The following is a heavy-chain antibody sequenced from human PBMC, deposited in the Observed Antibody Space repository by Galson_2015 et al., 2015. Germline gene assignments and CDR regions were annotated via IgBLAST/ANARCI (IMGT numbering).Heavy chain of an antibody. D-gene: IGHD3-10*01. CDR3: ARERGYSYGFDY. CDR1: GFSFNSYS. V-gene: IGHV3-30*01. Sequence: SLRLSCAASGFSFNSYSMHWVRQAPGKGLEWVAVISYDGTNKYYADSVKGRSTISRDNSKNTLYLQMNSLRAEDTAIYYCARERGYSYGFDYWGQGTLVTVSS. J-gene: IGHJ4*02. CDR2: ISYDGTNK.